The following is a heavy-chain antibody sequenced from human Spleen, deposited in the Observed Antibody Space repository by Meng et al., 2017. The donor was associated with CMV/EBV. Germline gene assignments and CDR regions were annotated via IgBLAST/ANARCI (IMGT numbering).Heavy chain of an antibody. CDR3: AKAPRPYYYGMDV. J-gene: IGHJ6*02. V-gene: IGHV3-30*02. CDR1: GFTFISYG. Sequence: GESLKISCAASGFTFISYGMYWVRQAPGKGLEWVAFIRYDGSDKYYADSVKGRFTISRDNSKNTMYLQMSSLRAEDTAVYYCAKAPRPYYYGMDVWGQGTTVTVSS. CDR2: IRYDGSDK.